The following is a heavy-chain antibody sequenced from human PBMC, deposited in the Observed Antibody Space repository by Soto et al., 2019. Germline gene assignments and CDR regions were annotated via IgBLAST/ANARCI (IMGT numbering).Heavy chain of an antibody. J-gene: IGHJ3*02. CDR3: ARDRRAHTWNSRRGAFDI. Sequence: QVQLQESGPGLVKPSQTLSLTCTVSGGSISSGGYYWSWIRQHPGKGLEWIGYIYYSGSTYYNPSLKSRVTISVDTSKNQFSLKLSSVTAPDTAVYYCARDRRAHTWNSRRGAFDIWGQGTMVTISS. CDR2: IYYSGST. D-gene: IGHD1-1*01. V-gene: IGHV4-31*03. CDR1: GGSISSGGYY.